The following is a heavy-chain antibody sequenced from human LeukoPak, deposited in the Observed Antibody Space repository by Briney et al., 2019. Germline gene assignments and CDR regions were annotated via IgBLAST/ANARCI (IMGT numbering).Heavy chain of an antibody. D-gene: IGHD5-18*01. Sequence: SETLSLTCTVSGGSIRSYYWSWIRQPAGKGLEWIGRIYTSGSTNYNPSLKSRVTMSVDTSKNQFSLKLSSVTAADTAVYYCARDRVDTAMDYHDYWGQGTLVTASS. CDR2: IYTSGST. CDR3: ARDRVDTAMDYHDY. V-gene: IGHV4-4*07. CDR1: GGSIRSYY. J-gene: IGHJ4*02.